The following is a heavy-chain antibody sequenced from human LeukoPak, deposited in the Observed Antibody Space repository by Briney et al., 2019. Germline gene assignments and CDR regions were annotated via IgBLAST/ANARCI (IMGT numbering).Heavy chain of an antibody. CDR1: GGSFSGYY. V-gene: IGHV4-34*01. Sequence: PSETLSLTSAVYGGSFSGYYWSWIRQPPGKGLEWIGEINHSGSTNYNPSLKSRVTMSVDTSKNQFSLRLSSVTAADTAVYYCARESLTWLQSRTSWFDPWGQGTLVTVSS. D-gene: IGHD5-24*01. J-gene: IGHJ5*02. CDR2: INHSGST. CDR3: ARESLTWLQSRTSWFDP.